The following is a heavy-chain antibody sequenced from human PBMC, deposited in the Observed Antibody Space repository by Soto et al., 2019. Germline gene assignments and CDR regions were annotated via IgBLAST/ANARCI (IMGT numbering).Heavy chain of an antibody. CDR1: GGSVSSGSYY. J-gene: IGHJ4*02. D-gene: IGHD6-19*01. CDR2: IYYSGST. CDR3: ARRLSSGWLDY. V-gene: IGHV4-61*01. Sequence: SETLSLTCTVSGGSVSSGSYYRSWIRQPPGKGLEWIGYIYYSGSTNYNPSLKSRVTISVDTSKNQFSVKLSSVTAADTAVYYCARRLSSGWLDYWGQGTLVTVSS.